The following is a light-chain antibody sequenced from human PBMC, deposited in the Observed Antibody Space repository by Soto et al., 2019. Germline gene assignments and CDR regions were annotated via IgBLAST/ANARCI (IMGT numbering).Light chain of an antibody. J-gene: IGKJ1*01. CDR2: GAS. CDR3: QQYGSSPLTWT. Sequence: EIVLTQSPGTLSLSPGERVTLSCRASQSIDSRYLAWYQQTPGQAPRLLIYGASSRAPGIPDRFSGSASGTDFTLTITRLEPEDFAVYYCQQYGSSPLTWTFGQGTKVEIK. CDR1: QSIDSRY. V-gene: IGKV3-20*01.